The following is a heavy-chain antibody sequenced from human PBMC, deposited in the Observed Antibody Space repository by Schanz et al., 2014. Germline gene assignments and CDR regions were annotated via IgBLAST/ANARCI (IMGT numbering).Heavy chain of an antibody. CDR1: GFTFSSYN. CDR2: ISPSSSYI. CDR3: ARVEFSVYYYAMDV. Sequence: EVQLVESGGGLVRPGDSLRLSCAASGFTFSSYNINWVRQAPGKGLEYISSISPSSSYIYYADSVKGRFTISRDNAKNSLYLQTNSPRAEDGAVYYCARVEFSVYYYAMDVWGQGTTVTVSS. V-gene: IGHV3-21*02. D-gene: IGHD3-3*01. J-gene: IGHJ6*02.